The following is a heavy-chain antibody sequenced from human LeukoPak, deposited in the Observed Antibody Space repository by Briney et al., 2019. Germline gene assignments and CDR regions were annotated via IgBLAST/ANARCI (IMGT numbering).Heavy chain of an antibody. V-gene: IGHV4-34*01. CDR3: ARVCLGLLWFGELLNWFDP. Sequence: SETLSLTCAVYGGSFSGYYWGWIRQPPGKGLEWIGSIYYSGSTYYNPSLKSRVTISVDTSKNQFSLKLSSVTAADTAVYYCARVCLGLLWFGELLNWFDPWGQGTLVTVSS. CDR1: GGSFSGYY. J-gene: IGHJ5*02. D-gene: IGHD3-10*01. CDR2: IYYSGST.